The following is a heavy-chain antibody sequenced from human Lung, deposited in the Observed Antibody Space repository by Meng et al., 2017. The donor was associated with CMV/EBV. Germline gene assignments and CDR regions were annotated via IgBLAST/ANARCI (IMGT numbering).Heavy chain of an antibody. Sequence: SXEASGFAFNSYGMHWVRQAPGKGLAWVAFIQYDGSNKYYADSVKGRFTIPRDNSKNTLYVQMNSLRAEDTAVYYCAKDREQWWWGYYGMDIWGQGXTVTVSS. V-gene: IGHV3-30*02. CDR2: IQYDGSNK. D-gene: IGHD2-15*01. J-gene: IGHJ6*02. CDR3: AKDREQWWWGYYGMDI. CDR1: GFAFNSYG.